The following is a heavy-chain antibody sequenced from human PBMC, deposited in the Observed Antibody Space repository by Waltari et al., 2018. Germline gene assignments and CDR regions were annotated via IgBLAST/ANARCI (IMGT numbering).Heavy chain of an antibody. J-gene: IGHJ5*02. CDR1: GGSISSGSYY. Sequence: QVQLQESGPGLVKPSQTLSLTCTVSGGSISSGSYYWSWIRQPAGKGLEWIGRIYTSGSTNYNPSLKSRSTISVDTSKNQFSLKLSSVTAADTAVYYCARDRRIAAALWGDWFDPWGQGTLVTVSS. D-gene: IGHD6-13*01. V-gene: IGHV4-61*02. CDR3: ARDRRIAAALWGDWFDP. CDR2: IYTSGST.